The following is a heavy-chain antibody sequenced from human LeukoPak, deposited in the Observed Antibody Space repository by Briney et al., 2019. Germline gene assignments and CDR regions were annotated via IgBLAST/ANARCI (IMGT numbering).Heavy chain of an antibody. J-gene: IGHJ4*02. V-gene: IGHV3-7*01. CDR1: GFSFSRHW. Sequence: PGGSLRLSCAASGFSFSRHWMSWVRQAPGKGLEWVANIKEDGGEKSYVASVKGRFTISRDNAKNSLFLQLNSLRAEDTAVYYCARDLMGSGYSVFDYWGQGTLVTVSS. CDR2: IKEDGGEK. CDR3: ARDLMGSGYSVFDY. D-gene: IGHD3-3*01.